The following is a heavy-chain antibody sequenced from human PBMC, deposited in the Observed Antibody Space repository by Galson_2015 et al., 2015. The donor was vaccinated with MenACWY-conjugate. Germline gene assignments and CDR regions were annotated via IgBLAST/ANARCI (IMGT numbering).Heavy chain of an antibody. J-gene: IGHJ4*02. D-gene: IGHD6-19*01. CDR2: IYYSGST. CDR3: ARDGGWYGNY. Sequence: ETLSLTCTVSGGSISSRISYWGWIRQPPGKGLEWIESIYYSGSTYYNPSLKSRVTISVDTSKNQFSLKLSSVTAADTAVYYCARDGGWYGNYWGQGTLVTVSS. V-gene: IGHV4-39*07. CDR1: GGSISSRISY.